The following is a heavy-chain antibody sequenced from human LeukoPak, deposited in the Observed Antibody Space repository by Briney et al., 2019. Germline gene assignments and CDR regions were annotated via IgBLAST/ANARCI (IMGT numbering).Heavy chain of an antibody. J-gene: IGHJ6*02. D-gene: IGHD6-13*01. CDR3: VRDKWVRAGSSWLHYGMDV. CDR1: GVSITSDDSC. Sequence: PSETLSLTCTVSGVSITSDDSCWSWIRQPPGTGLEWIGYICYSGTSNYNPALQNRVTISPDTSKNQVSLKLTAADTAVYYCVRDKWVRAGSSWLHYGMDVWGQGTTVTVSS. V-gene: IGHV4-30-4*01. CDR2: ICYSGTS.